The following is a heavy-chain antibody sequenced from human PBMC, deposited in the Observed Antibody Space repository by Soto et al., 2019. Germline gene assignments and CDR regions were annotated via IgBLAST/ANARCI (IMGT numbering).Heavy chain of an antibody. J-gene: IGHJ4*02. D-gene: IGHD4-17*01. CDR2: ISYDGSNK. Sequence: GESLKISCAASGFTFSSYAMHWVRQAPGKGLEWVAVISYDGSNKYYADSVKGRFTISRDNSKNTLYLQMNSLRAEDTAVYYCARGGMTTVVRFDYWGQGTLVTVSS. V-gene: IGHV3-30*04. CDR3: ARGGMTTVVRFDY. CDR1: GFTFSSYA.